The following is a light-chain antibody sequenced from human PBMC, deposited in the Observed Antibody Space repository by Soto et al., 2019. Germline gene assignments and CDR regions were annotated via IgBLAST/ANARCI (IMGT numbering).Light chain of an antibody. CDR3: ATRDTSLRAVV. V-gene: IGLV1-51*01. J-gene: IGLJ2*01. CDR1: GSNIGTNP. CDR2: DND. Sequence: QLVLTQPPSMSAAPGQRVTISCSGSGSNIGTNPVSWYQQFPGTTPKLLIFDNDKRPSGIPDRFYASKSGTSAALAITGLQSEDEADYYCATRDTSLRAVVFGGGTKLTVL.